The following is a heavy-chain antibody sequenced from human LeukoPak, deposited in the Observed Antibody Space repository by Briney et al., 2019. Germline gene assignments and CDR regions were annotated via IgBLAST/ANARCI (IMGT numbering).Heavy chain of an antibody. J-gene: IGHJ6*03. CDR2: ISSSGSTI. Sequence: GGSLRLSCAASGFTFSNAWMNWVRQAPGKGLEWVSYISSSGSTIYYADSVKGRFTISRDNAKNSLYLQMNSLRAEDTAVYYCARDGSWWDSYGYYYYMDVWGKGTTVTVSS. CDR1: GFTFSNAW. V-gene: IGHV3-48*04. D-gene: IGHD5-18*01. CDR3: ARDGSWWDSYGYYYYMDV.